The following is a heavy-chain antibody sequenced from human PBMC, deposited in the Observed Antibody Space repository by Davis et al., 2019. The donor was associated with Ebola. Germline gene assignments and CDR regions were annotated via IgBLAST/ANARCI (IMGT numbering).Heavy chain of an antibody. CDR2: IYYSGST. CDR3: ARRRDGYNYDYGMDV. J-gene: IGHJ6*02. V-gene: IGHV4-59*01. CDR1: GGSFSGYY. Sequence: MPSETLSLTCAVYGGSFSGYYWSWIRQHPGKGLEWIGYIYYSGSTNYNPSLKSRVTISVDTSKNQFSLKLSSVTAADTAVYYCARRRDGYNYDYGMDVWGQGTTVTVSS. D-gene: IGHD5-24*01.